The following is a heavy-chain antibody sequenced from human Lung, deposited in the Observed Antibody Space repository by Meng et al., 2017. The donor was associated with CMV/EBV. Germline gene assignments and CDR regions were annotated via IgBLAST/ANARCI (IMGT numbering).Heavy chain of an antibody. CDR3: ARPGRDFWSGYRAHLLMDV. V-gene: IGHV1-2*02. D-gene: IGHD3-3*01. CDR2: INPNSGGT. J-gene: IGHJ6*02. Sequence: ASXXVSXKASGYTXTGYYMHWVRQAPGQGLEWMGWINPNSGGTNYAQKFQGRVTMTRDTSISTAYMELSRLRSDDTAVYYCARPGRDFWSGYRAHLLMDVWXQGTXVTVSS. CDR1: GYTXTGYY.